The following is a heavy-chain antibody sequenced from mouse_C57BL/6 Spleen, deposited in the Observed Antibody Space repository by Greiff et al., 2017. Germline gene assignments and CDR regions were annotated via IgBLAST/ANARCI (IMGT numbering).Heavy chain of an antibody. CDR1: GYTFTSYW. CDR3: ARNGILDY. CDR2: IDPSDSET. V-gene: IGHV1-52*01. Sequence: VQLQQPGAELVRPGSSVKLSCKASGYTFTSYWMHWVKQRPIQGLEWIGNIDPSDSETHYNQKFKDKDTLTVDKSSSTAYMQLSSLTSEDSAVYYWARNGILDYWGQGTTLTVSS. J-gene: IGHJ2*01.